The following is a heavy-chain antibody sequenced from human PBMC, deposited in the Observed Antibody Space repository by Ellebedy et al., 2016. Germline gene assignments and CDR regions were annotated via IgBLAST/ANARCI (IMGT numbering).Heavy chain of an antibody. J-gene: IGHJ6*03. Sequence: GESLKISXAASGFIVSSNYMNWVRQAPGKGLEWVSYISSSSSIVYYADSVKGRFTISRDNAKNSLYLQMNSLRVEDTAVYYCARFRSSSSFYYYYYMDVWGKGTTVTVSS. CDR3: ARFRSSSSFYYYYYMDV. CDR1: GFIVSSNY. CDR2: ISSSSSIV. D-gene: IGHD6-13*01. V-gene: IGHV3-48*01.